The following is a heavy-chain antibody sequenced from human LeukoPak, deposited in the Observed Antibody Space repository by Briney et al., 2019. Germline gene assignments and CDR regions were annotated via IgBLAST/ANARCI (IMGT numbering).Heavy chain of an antibody. CDR3: ARVSVGAPAFDY. CDR1: GFSCSSYW. Sequence: GGSLRLSCSASGFSCSSYWMSWVRQAPGKGLEGVAQINEDGSEKYYVDSVKGRFFISRDNAAKSLSLQMNRLRHADTAAYYCARVSVGAPAFDYWGQGNLVTVSS. CDR2: INEDGSEK. D-gene: IGHD1-26*01. V-gene: IGHV3-7*01. J-gene: IGHJ4*02.